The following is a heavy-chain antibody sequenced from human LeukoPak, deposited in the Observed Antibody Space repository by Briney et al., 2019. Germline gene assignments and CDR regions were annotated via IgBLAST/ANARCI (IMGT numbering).Heavy chain of an antibody. CDR2: ISSSSSYI. V-gene: IGHV3-21*01. Sequence: GGSLRLPCAASGFTFSSDSMNWVRQAPGKGLEWVSAISSSSSYIYYGDAVKGRFTISRDNAKNSMYLQMNRRREEYTAVYYCARGVGYCSSTRCYYDYWGQGTLVTVSS. CDR3: ARGVGYCSSTRCYYDY. D-gene: IGHD2-2*01. J-gene: IGHJ4*02. CDR1: GFTFSSDS.